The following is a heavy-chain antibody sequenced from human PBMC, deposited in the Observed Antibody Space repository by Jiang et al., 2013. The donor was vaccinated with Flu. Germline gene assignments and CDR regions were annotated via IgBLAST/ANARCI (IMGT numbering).Heavy chain of an antibody. CDR3: ARGAQLQYYWFDP. Sequence: GPGLVKPSETLSLTCAVSGASISSGGHSWNWIRQSPGKGLEWIGDIHDSGNTYYNPSLKSRVTISVDTSKNQFSLKLSSVTAADTAVYYCARGAQLQYYWFDPWGLGTLVTVSS. D-gene: IGHD2-2*02. CDR1: GASISSGGHS. J-gene: IGHJ5*02. CDR2: IHDSGNT. V-gene: IGHV4-30-4*07.